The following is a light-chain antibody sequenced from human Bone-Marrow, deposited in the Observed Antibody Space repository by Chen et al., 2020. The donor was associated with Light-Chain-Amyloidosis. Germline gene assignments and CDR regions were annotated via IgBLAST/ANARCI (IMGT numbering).Light chain of an antibody. CDR3: QQYGTSPLP. CDR2: GSS. J-gene: IGKJ4*01. V-gene: IGKV3-20*01. CDR1: QTISSNY. Sequence: EIVLTQSPGTLSLSPGEGANLSCRASQTISSNYLTWYQQKFGQAPRLLIYGSSSRATGIPDRFTGSGSGTDFTLTINRLEPEDFAMYSCQQYGTSPLPFGGGTKVEIK.